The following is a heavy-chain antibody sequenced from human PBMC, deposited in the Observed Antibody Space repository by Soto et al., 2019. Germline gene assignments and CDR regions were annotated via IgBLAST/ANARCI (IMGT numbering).Heavy chain of an antibody. Sequence: QVQLVQSGAEVKKPESSVKVSCKAPGGTFSTYAISWVRQAPGQGLEWMGGIIPMFGTANYAQRFQDRVTLTADDSTNTVYMELSSLRAADTAVYFCASGIQLWLLRISSGESGWGQGSLVTVSS. CDR3: ASGIQLWLLRISSGESG. D-gene: IGHD5-18*01. V-gene: IGHV1-69*12. CDR1: GGTFSTYA. CDR2: IIPMFGTA. J-gene: IGHJ4*02.